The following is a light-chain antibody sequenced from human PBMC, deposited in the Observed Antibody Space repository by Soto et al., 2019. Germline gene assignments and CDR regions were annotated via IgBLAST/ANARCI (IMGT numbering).Light chain of an antibody. Sequence: DIQMTQSPSSVSASVGDTVTITCRASQGISTWLAWYQQKPGRAPQLLIFGASNLQSGVPSRFSVRVSGTEFTLTISNLQPEDFATSYCQQPGTFVSLTFGQGTRVE. J-gene: IGKJ5*01. V-gene: IGKV1D-12*01. CDR2: GAS. CDR1: QGISTW. CDR3: QQPGTFVSLT.